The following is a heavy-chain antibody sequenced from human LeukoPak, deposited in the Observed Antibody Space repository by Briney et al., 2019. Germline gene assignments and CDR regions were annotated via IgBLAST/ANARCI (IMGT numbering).Heavy chain of an antibody. J-gene: IGHJ3*02. V-gene: IGHV3-64D*06. Sequence: GGSLRLSCSASGFTFSTFPMHWVRQAPGKGLEYFSAISRNGDTTYYADSVKGRFTTSRDNSKNTLYLQMSSLRPEDTAVYYCVKALTDDAFDIWGQGTMVTVSS. CDR2: ISRNGDTT. CDR3: VKALTDDAFDI. CDR1: GFTFSTFP.